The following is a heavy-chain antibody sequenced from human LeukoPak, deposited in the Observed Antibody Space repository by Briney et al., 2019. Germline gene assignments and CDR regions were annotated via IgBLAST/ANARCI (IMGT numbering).Heavy chain of an antibody. V-gene: IGHV1-2*06. CDR3: ARVGAVAVLYYFDY. CDR1: GYTFTGYY. D-gene: IGHD6-19*01. Sequence: ASVKVSCKASGYTFTGYYMHWVRQAPGQGLEWMGRINPNSGGTNYAQKFQGRVTMTRDTPISTAYMELSRLRSDDAAVYYCARVGAVAVLYYFDYWGQGTLVTVSS. J-gene: IGHJ4*02. CDR2: INPNSGGT.